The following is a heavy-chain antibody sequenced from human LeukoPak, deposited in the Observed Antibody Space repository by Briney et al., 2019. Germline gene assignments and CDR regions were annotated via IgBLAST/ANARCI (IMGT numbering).Heavy chain of an antibody. V-gene: IGHV3-48*03. Sequence: GGSLRLSCTASGFTFGDYAMNWVRQVPGKGLEWVSYISNSGNSIFYADSVKGRFTISRDNDKNSLYLQMNSLRAEDTAIYYCARDRTTAAGMPYYFDYWGQGTLITVSS. CDR1: GFTFGDYA. CDR3: ARDRTTAAGMPYYFDY. CDR2: ISNSGNSI. D-gene: IGHD6-25*01. J-gene: IGHJ4*02.